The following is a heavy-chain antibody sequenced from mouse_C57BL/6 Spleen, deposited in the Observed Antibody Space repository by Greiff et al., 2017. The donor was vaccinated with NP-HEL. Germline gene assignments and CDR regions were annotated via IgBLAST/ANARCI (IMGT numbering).Heavy chain of an antibody. CDR3: TTGGRYSNYDY. D-gene: IGHD2-5*01. Sequence: EVKLMESGAELVRPGASVKLSCTASGFNIKDDYMHWVKQRPEQGLEWIGWIDPENGDTEYASKFQGKATITADTSSNTAYLQLSSLTSEDTAVYYCTTGGRYSNYDYWGQGTTLTVSS. CDR1: GFNIKDDY. J-gene: IGHJ2*01. CDR2: IDPENGDT. V-gene: IGHV14-4*01.